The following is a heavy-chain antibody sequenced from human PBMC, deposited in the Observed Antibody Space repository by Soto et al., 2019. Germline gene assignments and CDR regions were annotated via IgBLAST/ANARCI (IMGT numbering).Heavy chain of an antibody. D-gene: IGHD3-16*02. J-gene: IGHJ4*02. Sequence: SETLSLTCAVYGGSFRGYYWSWIRQPPGKGLEWIGEINHSGSTNYNPSLKSRVTISVDTSKNQFSLKLTSVTTADTAVYYCGRHSGYTDSSCFVFWCPAPLLTVSS. CDR2: INHSGST. CDR3: GRHSGYTDSSCFVF. V-gene: IGHV4-34*01. CDR1: GGSFRGYY.